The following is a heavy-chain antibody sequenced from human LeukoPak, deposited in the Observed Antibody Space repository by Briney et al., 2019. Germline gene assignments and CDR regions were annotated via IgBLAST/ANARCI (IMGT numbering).Heavy chain of an antibody. J-gene: IGHJ4*02. CDR2: ISYDGSNK. Sequence: GGSLRLSCAASGFTFSSYAMHWVRQAPGKGLEWVAVISYDGSNKYYADSVKGRFTISRDNSKNTLYLQMNSLRAEDTAVYYCARSDLLYYDSSGYPGALDYWGQGTLVTVSS. CDR3: ARSDLLYYDSSGYPGALDY. V-gene: IGHV3-30-3*01. D-gene: IGHD3-22*01. CDR1: GFTFSSYA.